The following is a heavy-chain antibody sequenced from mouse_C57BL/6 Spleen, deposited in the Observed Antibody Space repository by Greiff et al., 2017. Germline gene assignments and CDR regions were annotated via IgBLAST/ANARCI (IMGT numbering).Heavy chain of an antibody. CDR3: ARSDYGYDGRLAY. J-gene: IGHJ3*01. CDR2: INPNNGGT. Sequence: EVQLQQSGPELVKPGASVKISCKASGYTFTDYYMNWVKQSHGKSLEWIGDINPNNGGTSYNQKFKGKATLTVDKSSSTAYMELRSLTSEDSAVYYCARSDYGYDGRLAYWGQGTLVTVSA. CDR1: GYTFTDYY. D-gene: IGHD2-2*01. V-gene: IGHV1-26*01.